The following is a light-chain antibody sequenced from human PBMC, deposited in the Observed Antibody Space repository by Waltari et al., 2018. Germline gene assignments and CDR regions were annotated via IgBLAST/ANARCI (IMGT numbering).Light chain of an antibody. CDR1: QSVSSSS. Sequence: EIVLTQSPDTLSLSPGERATLSCRASQSVSSSSLAWYQQKPVQAPMLLIYGASSKSTGIPDRFSGSGSGTHFTLTISRLEPEDFAVYYCQQYGSSPRTFGQGTKLEIK. J-gene: IGKJ2*01. CDR2: GAS. V-gene: IGKV3-20*01. CDR3: QQYGSSPRT.